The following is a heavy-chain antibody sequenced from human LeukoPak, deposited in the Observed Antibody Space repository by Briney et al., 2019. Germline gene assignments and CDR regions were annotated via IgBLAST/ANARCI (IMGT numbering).Heavy chain of an antibody. CDR2: LYNAGST. D-gene: IGHD3-10*01. CDR1: GFIVSNNY. CDR3: ARDLWTMARGTSPLGY. Sequence: PGGSLRLSCVASGFIVSNNYMSWVRQAPGKGLEWVSVLYNAGSTYYADSVRGRFTISRDNSKNTLYLQMHSLRAEDTAIYYCARDLWTMARGTSPLGYWGQGTLVTVSS. J-gene: IGHJ4*02. V-gene: IGHV3-53*01.